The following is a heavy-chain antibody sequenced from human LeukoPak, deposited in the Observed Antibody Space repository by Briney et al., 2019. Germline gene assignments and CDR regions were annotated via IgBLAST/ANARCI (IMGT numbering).Heavy chain of an antibody. Sequence: GGSLRLSCAASGFTFSSYGMHWVRQAPGKGLEWVAVIWYDGSNKYYADSVKGRFTISRDNSKNTLYLLMDSLRAEDTAVYYCARDPGVRWLVGFDYWGQGTLVTVSS. CDR3: ARDPGVRWLVGFDY. D-gene: IGHD6-19*01. CDR2: IWYDGSNK. V-gene: IGHV3-33*01. CDR1: GFTFSSYG. J-gene: IGHJ4*02.